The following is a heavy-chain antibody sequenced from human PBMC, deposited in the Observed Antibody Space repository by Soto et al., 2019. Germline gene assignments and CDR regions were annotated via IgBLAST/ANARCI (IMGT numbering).Heavy chain of an antibody. J-gene: IGHJ4*02. D-gene: IGHD2-8*02. V-gene: IGHV3-64*01. CDR2: ISGNGGST. Sequence: EVQLVESGGNLAQPGGSLRLSCAASGFTFSTYPMHWVRQGPGTGLEYVAGISGNGGSTHYANSVKGRFTISRDNSKRTLHLQMGSLRAEDMAVYYCARDYCPGGVCYTIFDYWGQGTLVTVSS. CDR1: GFTFSTYP. CDR3: ARDYCPGGVCYTIFDY.